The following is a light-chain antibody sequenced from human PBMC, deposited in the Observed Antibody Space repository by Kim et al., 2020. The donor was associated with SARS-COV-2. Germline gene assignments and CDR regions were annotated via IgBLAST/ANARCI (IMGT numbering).Light chain of an antibody. CDR1: SSDVGGYNR. CDR2: EVN. Sequence: GQSVTISCTGTSSDVGGYNRVSWYQQPPGTAPKLMIYEVNNRPSGVPDRFSGSKSGNTASLTISGLQTEDEADYYCSSYTTSSTLVFGVGTQLTVL. J-gene: IGLJ2*01. V-gene: IGLV2-18*02. CDR3: SSYTTSSTLV.